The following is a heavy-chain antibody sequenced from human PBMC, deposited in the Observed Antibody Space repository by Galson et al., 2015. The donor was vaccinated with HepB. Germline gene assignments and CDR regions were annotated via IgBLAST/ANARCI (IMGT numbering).Heavy chain of an antibody. J-gene: IGHJ4*02. CDR2: ITGSGRTT. D-gene: IGHD5-18*01. CDR1: GFTFSTYA. V-gene: IGHV3-23*01. Sequence: SLRLSCAASGFTFSTYAMSWVRQAPGGGLEWVSGITGSGRTTYYADSVKGHFTISRDNSENTLFLQVNSLRAEDTAVYFCARVERGYSFGILDSWGQGTLVTVSS. CDR3: ARVERGYSFGILDS.